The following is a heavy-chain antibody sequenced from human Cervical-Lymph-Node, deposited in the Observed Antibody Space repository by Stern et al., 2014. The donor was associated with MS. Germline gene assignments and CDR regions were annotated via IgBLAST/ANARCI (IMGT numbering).Heavy chain of an antibody. J-gene: IGHJ3*02. Sequence: QVQLVQSGAEVKKPGSSVKVSCKAAGSTFSNFAITWVRQAPGQGLDWMGGIIPVFGTANYAQKFQGRVTITADESTSIVYMELTSLRSEDTAVYYCARADAPLSIDNSGYSIWGQGTKVTVSS. CDR1: GSTFSNFA. V-gene: IGHV1-69*01. CDR2: IIPVFGTA. D-gene: IGHD3-22*01. CDR3: ARADAPLSIDNSGYSI.